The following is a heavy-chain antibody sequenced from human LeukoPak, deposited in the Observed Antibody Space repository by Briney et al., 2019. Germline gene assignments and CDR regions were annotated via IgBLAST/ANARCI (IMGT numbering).Heavy chain of an antibody. CDR3: ARNGCSSTNCYIFLGDWYFDL. V-gene: IGHV3-53*01. J-gene: IGHJ2*01. CDR2: IYSGGST. Sequence: GGSLRLSCAASGFTVSSNYMSWVRQAPGKGLEWVSVIYSGGSTYYADSVKGRFTISRDNSKNTLYLQMNSLGAEDTAVYYCARNGCSSTNCYIFLGDWYFDLWGRGTLVTVSS. CDR1: GFTVSSNY. D-gene: IGHD2-2*02.